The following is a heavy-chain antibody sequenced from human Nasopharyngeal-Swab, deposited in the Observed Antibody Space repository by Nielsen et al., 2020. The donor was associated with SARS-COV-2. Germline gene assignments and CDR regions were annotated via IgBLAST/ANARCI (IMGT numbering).Heavy chain of an antibody. CDR3: ARGGGHCSSTSCPNWFDP. CDR1: GGSISSGSYY. J-gene: IGHJ5*02. V-gene: IGHV4-61*02. Sequence: SETLSLTCTVSGGSISSGSYYWSWIRQPAGKGLEWIGRIYTSGSTNYNPSLERRVTISVDTSKNQFSLKLSSVTAADTAVYYCARGGGHCSSTSCPNWFDPWGQGTLVTVSS. CDR2: IYTSGST. D-gene: IGHD2-2*01.